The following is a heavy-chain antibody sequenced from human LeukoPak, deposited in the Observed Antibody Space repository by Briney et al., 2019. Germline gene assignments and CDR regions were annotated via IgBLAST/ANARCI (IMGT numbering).Heavy chain of an antibody. J-gene: IGHJ3*02. V-gene: IGHV1-46*01. CDR1: GYTFTSYY. CDR2: INPSGGST. D-gene: IGHD3-22*01. Sequence: ASVNVSCKASGYTFTSYYMHWVRQPPGQGLEWMGIINPSGGSTSYAQKSQGRVTMTRDTSTSTVYMELSSLRSEDTAVYYCARHSITMMDGAFDIWGQGTMVTVSS. CDR3: ARHSITMMDGAFDI.